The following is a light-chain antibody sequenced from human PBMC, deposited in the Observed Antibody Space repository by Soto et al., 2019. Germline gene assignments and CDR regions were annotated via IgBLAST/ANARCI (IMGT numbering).Light chain of an antibody. V-gene: IGLV2-8*01. J-gene: IGLJ3*02. CDR3: SSYAGSNNFVT. Sequence: QSALTQPPSASGSPGQSVTISCTGTSSDAGGYTYVSWYQQHPGKAPKLITYVVSKRPSGVPDRFSGSKSGNTASLTVSGLQAEDEADYYCSSYAGSNNFVTFGGGTKLTVL. CDR1: SSDAGGYTY. CDR2: VVS.